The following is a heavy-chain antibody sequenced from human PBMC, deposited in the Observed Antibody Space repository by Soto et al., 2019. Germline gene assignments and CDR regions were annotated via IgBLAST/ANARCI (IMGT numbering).Heavy chain of an antibody. D-gene: IGHD3-10*01. CDR3: ARGVGYTMVRGYYFDY. CDR2: IIPIFGTA. J-gene: IGHJ4*02. Sequence: QVQLVQSGAEVKKPGSSVKVSCKASGGTFSSYAISWVRQAPGQGLEWMGGIIPIFGTANYAQKFQGRVTITAGESTSTAYMELSSLRSEDTAVYYCARGVGYTMVRGYYFDYWGQGTLVTVSS. CDR1: GGTFSSYA. V-gene: IGHV1-69*01.